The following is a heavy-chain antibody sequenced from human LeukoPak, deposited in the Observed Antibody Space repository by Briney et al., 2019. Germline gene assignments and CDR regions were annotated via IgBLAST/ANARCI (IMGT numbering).Heavy chain of an antibody. D-gene: IGHD3-22*01. Sequence: GESLKISCKGSGYSFTTYWITWVRRMPGKGLEWMGRIDPSDSYTSYSPSFQGHVTISADKSITTAYLQWSSLKASDTAMYYCARQRHYYDSVSAFDIWGEGTMVTVSS. CDR2: IDPSDSYT. V-gene: IGHV5-10-1*01. CDR3: ARQRHYYDSVSAFDI. J-gene: IGHJ3*02. CDR1: GYSFTTYW.